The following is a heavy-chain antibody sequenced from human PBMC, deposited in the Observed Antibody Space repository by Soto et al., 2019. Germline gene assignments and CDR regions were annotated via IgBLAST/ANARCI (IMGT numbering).Heavy chain of an antibody. CDR3: ARETGYCSGGSCYPFDY. D-gene: IGHD2-15*01. CDR2: ISSSSSYT. J-gene: IGHJ4*02. Sequence: QVQLVESGGGLVKPGGSLRLSCAASGFTFSDYYMSWIRQAPGKGLEWVSYISSSSSYTNYADSVKGRFTISRDNAKNSLYLQMNSLRAKDTAVYYCARETGYCSGGSCYPFDYWGQGTLVTVSS. CDR1: GFTFSDYY. V-gene: IGHV3-11*05.